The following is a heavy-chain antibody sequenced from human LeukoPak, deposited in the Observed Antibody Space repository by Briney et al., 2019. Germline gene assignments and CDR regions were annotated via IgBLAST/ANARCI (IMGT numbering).Heavy chain of an antibody. CDR2: IISDGSST. J-gene: IGHJ4*02. V-gene: IGHV3-74*01. D-gene: IGHD6-19*01. CDR1: GFTFSTYW. CDR3: VREPRVPLHPYSGGVFDN. Sequence: GGSLRLSCAASGFTFSTYWMHWVRQAPGKGLMWVSRIISDGSSTSYADSVKGRFTISRDNAKNTLYLQTNSLRAEDTALYYCVREPRVPLHPYSGGVFDNWGQGTLVTVSS.